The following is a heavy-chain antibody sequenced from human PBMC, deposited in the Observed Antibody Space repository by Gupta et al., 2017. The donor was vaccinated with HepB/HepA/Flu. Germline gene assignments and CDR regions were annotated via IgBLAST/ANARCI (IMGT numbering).Heavy chain of an antibody. Sequence: QVQLVQSGAEVKKPGASVKVSCKASGYTFTGYYMHWVRQAPGQGLGWMGWINPNSGGTNYAQKFQGRVTMTRDTSISTAYMELSRLRSDDTAVYYCARDHVVVVPAAILRYYYYYYMDVWGKGTTVTVSS. CDR1: GYTFTGYY. V-gene: IGHV1-2*02. J-gene: IGHJ6*03. CDR2: INPNSGGT. CDR3: ARDHVVVVPAAILRYYYYYYMDV. D-gene: IGHD2-2*01.